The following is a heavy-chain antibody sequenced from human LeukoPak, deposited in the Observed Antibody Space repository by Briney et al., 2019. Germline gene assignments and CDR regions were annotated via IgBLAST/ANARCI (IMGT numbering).Heavy chain of an antibody. D-gene: IGHD5-24*01. CDR1: GFTFSSYA. V-gene: IGHV3-23*01. J-gene: IGHJ4*02. Sequence: GGSLRLSCAASGFTFSSYAMSWVRQAPGKGLEWVSAISGSGGSTYYADSVKGRFTISRDNSKNTLYLQMNSLRAEDTAVYYCAKEPRLKRSGDGAAEMGYWGQGTLVTVSS. CDR3: AKEPRLKRSGDGAAEMGY. CDR2: ISGSGGST.